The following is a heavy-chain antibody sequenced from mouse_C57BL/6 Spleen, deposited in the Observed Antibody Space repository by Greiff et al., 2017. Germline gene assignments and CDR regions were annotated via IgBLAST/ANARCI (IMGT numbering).Heavy chain of an antibody. Sequence: EVKLEESGGGLVKPGGSLKLSCAASGFTFSDYGMHWVRQAPEKGLEWVAYISSGSSTIYYADTVKGRFTISRDNAKNTLFLQMTSLRSEDTAMYYCARKYDYDWYFDVWGTGTTVTVSS. D-gene: IGHD2-4*01. CDR2: ISSGSSTI. CDR1: GFTFSDYG. V-gene: IGHV5-17*01. CDR3: ARKYDYDWYFDV. J-gene: IGHJ1*03.